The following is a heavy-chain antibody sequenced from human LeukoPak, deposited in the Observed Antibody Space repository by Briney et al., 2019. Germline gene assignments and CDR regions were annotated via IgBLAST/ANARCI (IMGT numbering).Heavy chain of an antibody. CDR3: ARGVATITPLRINNFDY. J-gene: IGHJ4*02. V-gene: IGHV1-18*01. CDR2: ISAYNGNT. D-gene: IGHD5-12*01. Sequence: ASVKVSCKASGYTFTSYGISWVRQAPGQGLEWMGWISAYNGNTNYAQKLQGRVTMTTDTSTSTAYMELRSLRSDDTAVYYCARGVATITPLRINNFDYWGQGTLVTVSS. CDR1: GYTFTSYG.